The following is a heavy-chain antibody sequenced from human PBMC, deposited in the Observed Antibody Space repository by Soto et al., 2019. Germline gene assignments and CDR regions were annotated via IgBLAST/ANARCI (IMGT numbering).Heavy chain of an antibody. D-gene: IGHD4-17*01. CDR2: MYYSGNT. CDR3: ARASTVTTYYFDY. CDR1: GGSISSGGYY. V-gene: IGHV4-31*03. Sequence: QVQLQESGPGLVKPSQTLSLTCTVSGGSISSGGYYWTWIRQHPGKGLEWVGYMYYSGNTYYNPSLKSRVTISGDTSKNQFSLKLSAVTAADTALYYCARASTVTTYYFDYWGQGTLATVSS. J-gene: IGHJ4*02.